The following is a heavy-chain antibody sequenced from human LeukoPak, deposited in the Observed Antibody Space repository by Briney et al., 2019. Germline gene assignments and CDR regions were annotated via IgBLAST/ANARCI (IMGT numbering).Heavy chain of an antibody. D-gene: IGHD3-22*01. Sequence: GGSLRLSCAASGFTFSSYWMSWVRQAPGKGLEWVANIKQDGSEKYYVDSVKGRFTISRDNAKNSLYLQMNSLRAEDTAVYYCARDGTYYYDSSGYYLGYWGQGTLVTVSS. V-gene: IGHV3-7*01. CDR1: GFTFSSYW. J-gene: IGHJ4*02. CDR2: IKQDGSEK. CDR3: ARDGTYYYDSSGYYLGY.